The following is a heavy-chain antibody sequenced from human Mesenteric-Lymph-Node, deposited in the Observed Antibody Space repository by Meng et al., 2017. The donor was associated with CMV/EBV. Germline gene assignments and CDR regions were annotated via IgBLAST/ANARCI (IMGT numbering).Heavy chain of an antibody. CDR3: AKGSNSGWPYYFDY. CDR2: ITNGGSST. Sequence: LSLTCAASGFSFSSYGMAWVRQPPGKGLEWVTSITNGGSSTNYADSVKGRFTFSRDNAKNTLYLQMDSLRAEDTAVYYCAKGSNSGWPYYFDYWGRGTLVTVSS. J-gene: IGHJ4*02. V-gene: IGHV3-23*01. D-gene: IGHD5-12*01. CDR1: GFSFSSYG.